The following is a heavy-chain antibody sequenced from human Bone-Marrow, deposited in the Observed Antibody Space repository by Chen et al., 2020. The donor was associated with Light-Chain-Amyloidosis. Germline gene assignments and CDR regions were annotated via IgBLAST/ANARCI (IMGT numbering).Heavy chain of an antibody. D-gene: IGHD5-12*01. V-gene: IGHV5-51*01. J-gene: IGHJ4*02. CDR2: IYPDYSDA. Sequence: EVQLEQSGPEVKKPGESLKISCKGSGYTFPNYWIGWVRQMPGKGLEWMGVIYPDYSDASYSPSFEGQVTISADKSITPAYLQWRSLKASYTAMYYCARRRDGYNFDYWGQGTLVTVSS. CDR1: GYTFPNYW. CDR3: ARRRDGYNFDY.